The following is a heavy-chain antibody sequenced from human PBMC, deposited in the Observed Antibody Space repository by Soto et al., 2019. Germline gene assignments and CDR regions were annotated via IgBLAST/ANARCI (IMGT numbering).Heavy chain of an antibody. J-gene: IGHJ6*02. CDR3: ARDRSPYYDFWSGSDYGIDV. V-gene: IGHV3-30-3*01. D-gene: IGHD3-3*01. Sequence: QVQLVESGGGVVQPGRSLRLSCAASGFTFSSYAMHWVRQAPGKGLEWVAVISYDGSNKYYADSVKGRFTISRDNSKNTLYLQMNSLRAEDTAVYYCARDRSPYYDFWSGSDYGIDVWGQGTTVTVSS. CDR2: ISYDGSNK. CDR1: GFTFSSYA.